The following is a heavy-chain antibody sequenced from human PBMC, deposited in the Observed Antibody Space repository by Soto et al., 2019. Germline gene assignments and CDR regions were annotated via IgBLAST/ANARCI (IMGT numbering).Heavy chain of an antibody. D-gene: IGHD3-22*01. CDR1: GFTFSSYW. Sequence: EVQLVESGGGLVQPGGSLRLSCAAAGFTFSSYWMSWVRQAPGKGLEWVANIKPDGSEKWYVDSVKGRFTISRDNAKNSMYLQMNGLRAEDTAVYYCARGDYSDSSGHFSDAFDIWGQGTMVTVSS. CDR3: ARGDYSDSSGHFSDAFDI. V-gene: IGHV3-7*04. J-gene: IGHJ3*02. CDR2: IKPDGSEK.